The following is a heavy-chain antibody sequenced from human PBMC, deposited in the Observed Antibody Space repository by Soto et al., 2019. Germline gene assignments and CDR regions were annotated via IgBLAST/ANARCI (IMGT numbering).Heavy chain of an antibody. CDR1: GGSFSGYY. CDR3: ARKRGDTVTLDWFDP. CDR2: INHSGST. D-gene: IGHD5-18*01. J-gene: IGHJ5*02. V-gene: IGHV4-34*01. Sequence: SETLSLTCAVYGGSFSGYYWSWIRQPPGKGLEWIGEINHSGSTNYNPSLKSRVTISVDTSKNQFSLKLSSVTAADTAVYYCARKRGDTVTLDWFDPWGQGTLVTVSS.